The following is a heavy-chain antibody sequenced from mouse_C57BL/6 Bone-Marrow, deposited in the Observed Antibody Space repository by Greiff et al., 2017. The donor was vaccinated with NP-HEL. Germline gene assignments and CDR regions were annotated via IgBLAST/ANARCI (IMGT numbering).Heavy chain of an antibody. D-gene: IGHD1-1*01. CDR1: GYTFTSYW. V-gene: IGHV1-50*01. Sequence: VQLQQSGAELVKPGASVKLSCKASGYTFTSYWMQWVKQRPGQGLEWIGEIDPSDSYTNYNQKFKGKATLTVDTSSSTAYMQLSSLTSEDSAVYYCARHGSSYEDYFDYWGQGTTLTVSS. J-gene: IGHJ2*01. CDR2: IDPSDSYT. CDR3: ARHGSSYEDYFDY.